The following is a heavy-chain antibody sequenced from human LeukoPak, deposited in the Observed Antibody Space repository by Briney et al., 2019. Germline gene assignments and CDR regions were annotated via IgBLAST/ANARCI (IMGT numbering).Heavy chain of an antibody. V-gene: IGHV4-59*01. CDR3: ASYDYGDYVYYY. CDR2: IYYSEST. D-gene: IGHD4-17*01. Sequence: SETLSLTCTVSGGSISSYYWSWIRQPPGKGLEWIGYIYYSESTNYNPSLKSRVTISVDTSKNQFSLKLSSVTAADTAVYYCASYDYGDYVYYYWGQGTLVTVSS. CDR1: GGSISSYY. J-gene: IGHJ4*02.